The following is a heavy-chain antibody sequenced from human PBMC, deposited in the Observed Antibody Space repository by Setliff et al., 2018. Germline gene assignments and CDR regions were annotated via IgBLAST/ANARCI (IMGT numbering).Heavy chain of an antibody. CDR3: ARVLSRGY. Sequence: SLRLSCAVSGFTFSDYSLNWVRQAPGKGLEWVSSISSSSSYIFYADSVKGRFTISRDNAKNSLYLQMNSLRAEDTAVYYCARVLSRGYWGQGTLVTVSS. J-gene: IGHJ4*02. CDR1: GFTFSDYS. V-gene: IGHV3-21*01. CDR2: ISSSSSYI.